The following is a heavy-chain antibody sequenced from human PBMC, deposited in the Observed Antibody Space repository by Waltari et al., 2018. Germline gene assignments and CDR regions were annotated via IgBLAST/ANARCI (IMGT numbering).Heavy chain of an antibody. CDR2: INPNSGGT. V-gene: IGHV1-2*04. J-gene: IGHJ6*02. CDR3: ARDPGGSGSYYTYGMDV. Sequence: QVQLVQSGAEVKKPGASVKVSCKASGYTFTGYYMHWVRQAPGQGLEWMGWINPNSGGTNYAQKFQGWVTMTRDTSISTAYMELSRLRSDDTAVYYCARDPGGSGSYYTYGMDVWGQGTTVTVSS. D-gene: IGHD3-10*01. CDR1: GYTFTGYY.